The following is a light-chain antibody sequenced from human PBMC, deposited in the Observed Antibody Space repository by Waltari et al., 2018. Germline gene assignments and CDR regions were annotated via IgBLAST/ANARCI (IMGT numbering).Light chain of an antibody. CDR1: QSVSSH. V-gene: IGKV3-15*01. CDR2: GAY. J-gene: IGKJ5*01. Sequence: VMTQSPATLSVSPGERATLSCRASQSVSSHVAWYQQKPGQAPRLLIYGAYTRATGIPATFSGWGSGTEFTLTISSLQSEDFAVYYCQQYNNWPITFGQGTRLEIK. CDR3: QQYNNWPIT.